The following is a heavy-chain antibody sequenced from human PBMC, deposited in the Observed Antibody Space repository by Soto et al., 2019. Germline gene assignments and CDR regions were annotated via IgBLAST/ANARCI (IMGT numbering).Heavy chain of an antibody. V-gene: IGHV3-21*01. CDR2: IGTSGSYI. D-gene: IGHD1-26*01. CDR1: GFIFSRYS. Sequence: EVQLVESGGGLVKPGGSLRLSCAVSGFIFSRYSMNWVRQAPGKGLEWVSSIGTSGSYIYDTDSVKGRFTISRDNTKDSLYLQMNSLRAEDTAIYYCARGSAFIGLDYWGQGTPVTGSS. J-gene: IGHJ4*02. CDR3: ARGSAFIGLDY.